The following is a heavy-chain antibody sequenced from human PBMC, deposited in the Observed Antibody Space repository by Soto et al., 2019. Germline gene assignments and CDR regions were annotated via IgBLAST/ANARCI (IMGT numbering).Heavy chain of an antibody. J-gene: IGHJ5*02. Sequence: TLSLTCTVSGGSISIGDYYWSWIRQPPGKGLEWIGYIYYSGSTYYNPSLKSRVTISVDTSKNQFSLKLSSVTAADTAVYYCARMYSGSYYLWFDPWGQGTLVTVPS. CDR2: IYYSGST. CDR3: ARMYSGSYYLWFDP. CDR1: GGSISIGDYY. V-gene: IGHV4-30-4*01. D-gene: IGHD1-26*01.